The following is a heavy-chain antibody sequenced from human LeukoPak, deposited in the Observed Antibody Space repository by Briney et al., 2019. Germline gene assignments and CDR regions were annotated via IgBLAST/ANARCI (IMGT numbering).Heavy chain of an antibody. J-gene: IGHJ4*02. V-gene: IGHV1-2*02. CDR2: INPNSGGT. CDR1: CYTFTSYG. CDR3: ARLTGAAEGGI. Sequence: ASVKVSCKASCYTFTSYGISWVRHAPGQGLEWMGWINPNSGGTNYAQKFQGRVTMTRETSISTDYMELSRLRSDDTAVYYCARLTGAAEGGIWGQGTLVTVSS. D-gene: IGHD1-20*01.